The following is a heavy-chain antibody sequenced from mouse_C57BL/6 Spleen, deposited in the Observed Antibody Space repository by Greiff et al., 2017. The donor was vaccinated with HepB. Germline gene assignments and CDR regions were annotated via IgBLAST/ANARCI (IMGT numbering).Heavy chain of an antibody. CDR3: ARRAEGYYGSRGYFDV. CDR1: GFSLSTSGMG. Sequence: QVTLKESGPGILQSSQTLSLTCSFSGFSLSTSGMGVSWIRQPSGKGLEWLAHIYWDDDKRYNPSLKSRLTISKDTSRNQVFLKITSVDTADTATYYCARRAEGYYGSRGYFDVWGTGTTVTVSS. CDR2: IYWDDDK. J-gene: IGHJ1*03. D-gene: IGHD1-1*01. V-gene: IGHV8-12*01.